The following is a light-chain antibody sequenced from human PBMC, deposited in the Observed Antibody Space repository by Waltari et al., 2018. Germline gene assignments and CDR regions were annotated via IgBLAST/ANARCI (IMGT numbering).Light chain of an antibody. CDR3: QQSYSFTRT. J-gene: IGKJ1*01. Sequence: DIQMTQSPSSLSASVGDRVTITCRASQTISRYLNWYQQKLGKAPNLLIYAASSLQSVVPSRFSGSGSGRDFTLIITSLQPEDFATYYCQQSYSFTRTFGQGTKVEIK. CDR2: AAS. CDR1: QTISRY. V-gene: IGKV1-39*01.